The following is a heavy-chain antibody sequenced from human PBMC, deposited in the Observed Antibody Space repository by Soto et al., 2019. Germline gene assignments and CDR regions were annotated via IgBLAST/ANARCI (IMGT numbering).Heavy chain of an antibody. J-gene: IGHJ4*02. Sequence: SETLSLTCTVSSGSIKSLYWAWMRQRAGQGLEWIGRIHIRWTTNYNPSLSSRVTISVATSKNQLSLRLTSVAAADTAVYYCATDPIIGTSYFDYWGQGILVPVSS. V-gene: IGHV4-4*07. CDR2: IHIRWTT. CDR1: SGSIKSLY. CDR3: ATDPIIGTSYFDY. D-gene: IGHD1-7*01.